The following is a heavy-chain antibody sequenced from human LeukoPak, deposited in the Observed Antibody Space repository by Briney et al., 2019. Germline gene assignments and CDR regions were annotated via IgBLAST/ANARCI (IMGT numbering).Heavy chain of an antibody. Sequence: GGSLRLSCAASGFTFSSYSMNWVRQAPGKGLEWVSYISSSSSTIYYADSVKGRFTISRDNAKNSLYLQMNSLRDEDTAVYYCARDQRPGYDLWSGYSTPIDCWGQGTLVTVSS. D-gene: IGHD3-3*01. CDR1: GFTFSSYS. V-gene: IGHV3-48*02. J-gene: IGHJ4*02. CDR3: ARDQRPGYDLWSGYSTPIDC. CDR2: ISSSSSTI.